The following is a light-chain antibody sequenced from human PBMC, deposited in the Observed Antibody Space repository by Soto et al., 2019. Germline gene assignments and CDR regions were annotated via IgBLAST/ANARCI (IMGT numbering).Light chain of an antibody. CDR2: GAS. V-gene: IGKV3-15*01. Sequence: EIVMEKSPAALSVSPGGRATLSCRASQSVSTNLAWYQQNPGQAPRLLISGASTRATGIPARFSGSGSGTEFSLTISSLQSEDFTVYYCQQYHVLPTFGHVTLLEIK. CDR1: QSVSTN. CDR3: QQYHVLPT. J-gene: IGKJ5*01.